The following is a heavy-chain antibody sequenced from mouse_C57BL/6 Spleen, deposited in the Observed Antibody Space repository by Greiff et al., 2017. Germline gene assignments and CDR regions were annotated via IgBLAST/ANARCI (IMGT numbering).Heavy chain of an antibody. V-gene: IGHV1-64*01. CDR2: IHPNSGST. CDR3: ARGIYYDYGPIAY. D-gene: IGHD2-4*01. J-gene: IGHJ3*01. CDR1: GYTFTSYW. Sequence: QVHVKQPGAELVKPGASVKLSCKASGYTFTSYWMHWVKQRPGQGLEWIGMIHPNSGSTNYNEKFKSKATLTVDKSSSTAYMQLSSLTSEDSAVYYCARGIYYDYGPIAYWGQGTLVTVSA.